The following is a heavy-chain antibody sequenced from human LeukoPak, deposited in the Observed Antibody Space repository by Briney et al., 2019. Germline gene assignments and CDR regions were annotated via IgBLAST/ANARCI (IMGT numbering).Heavy chain of an antibody. V-gene: IGHV4-59*01. J-gene: IGHJ6*03. CDR3: ARSLWFLGYYYYMDV. CDR1: GVSISSYY. CDR2: IFHRGST. Sequence: PSETLSLTCNVSGVSISSYYWSWIRQPPGKGLEWIGYIFHRGSTNYNPSLKSRVTISVDTSKNQFSLKLSSVTAADTAVYYCARSLWFLGYYYYMDVWGKGTTVTISS. D-gene: IGHD3/OR15-3a*01.